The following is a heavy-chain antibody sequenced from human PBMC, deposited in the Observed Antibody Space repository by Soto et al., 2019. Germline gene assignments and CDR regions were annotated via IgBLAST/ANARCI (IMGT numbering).Heavy chain of an antibody. Sequence: SLTCAVSGGSISSSNWWSWVRQPPGKGLEWIGEIYHSGSTNYNPSLKSRVTISVDKSKNQFSLKLSSVTAADTAVYYCASMAGQYQLLRYYYYYGMDVWGQGTTVTVSS. D-gene: IGHD2-2*01. V-gene: IGHV4-4*02. CDR3: ASMAGQYQLLRYYYYYGMDV. CDR1: GGSISSSNW. CDR2: IYHSGST. J-gene: IGHJ6*02.